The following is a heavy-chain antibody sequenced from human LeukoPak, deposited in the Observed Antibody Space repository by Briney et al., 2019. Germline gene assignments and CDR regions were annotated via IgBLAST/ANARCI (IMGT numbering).Heavy chain of an antibody. CDR3: ARDRYCSSTSCYSSGSLGATDGYYFDY. J-gene: IGHJ4*02. Sequence: ASVKVSCKASGYTFTGYYMHWVRQAPGQRLEWMGWINPNSVGTNYAQKFQGRVTMTRDTSISTAYMELSRLRSDDTAVYYCARDRYCSSTSCYSSGSLGATDGYYFDYWGQGTLVTVSS. CDR2: INPNSVGT. D-gene: IGHD2-2*01. V-gene: IGHV1-2*02. CDR1: GYTFTGYY.